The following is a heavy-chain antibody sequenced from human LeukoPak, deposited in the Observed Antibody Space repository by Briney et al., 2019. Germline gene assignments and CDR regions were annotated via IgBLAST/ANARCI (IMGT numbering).Heavy chain of an antibody. D-gene: IGHD1-26*01. V-gene: IGHV4-4*07. Sequence: SETLSLTCTVSGGSISNYCWSWIRQPAGKGLEWIGRIYTGVTSCYNPSLKSRVTMSVDTSKNQFSLNLTSVTAADTAVYYCARDRIDGTWDAFDIWGQGTMVTVSS. J-gene: IGHJ3*02. CDR3: ARDRIDGTWDAFDI. CDR1: GGSISNYC. CDR2: IYTGVTS.